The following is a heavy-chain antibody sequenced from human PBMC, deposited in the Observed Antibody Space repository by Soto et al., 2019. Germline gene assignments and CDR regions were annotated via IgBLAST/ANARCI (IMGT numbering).Heavy chain of an antibody. J-gene: IGHJ6*02. CDR2: IYYSGST. V-gene: IGHV4-59*01. Sequence: SETLSLTCTVSGGSISSYYWSWIRQPPGKGLEWIGYIYYSGSTNYNPSLKSRVTISVDTSKNQFSLKLSSVTAADTAGYYCARAGRYDLWSGYYYYGMEVWGQGTTVTVSS. CDR1: GGSISSYY. CDR3: ARAGRYDLWSGYYYYGMEV. D-gene: IGHD3-3*01.